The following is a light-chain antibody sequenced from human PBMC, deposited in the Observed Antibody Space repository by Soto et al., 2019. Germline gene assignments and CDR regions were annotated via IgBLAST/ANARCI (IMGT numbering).Light chain of an antibody. CDR3: QNYDGDPIT. V-gene: IGKV1-5*01. Sequence: IHMTHAPSTLPASLGDRVTITFRASQSISNWLAWYQQKPGTAPKLLIYHASTLESGVPSRFSGSGSGTEFTLTINNLQPDDIATYFCQNYDGDPITFGQGTRLEIK. CDR2: HAS. J-gene: IGKJ5*01. CDR1: QSISNW.